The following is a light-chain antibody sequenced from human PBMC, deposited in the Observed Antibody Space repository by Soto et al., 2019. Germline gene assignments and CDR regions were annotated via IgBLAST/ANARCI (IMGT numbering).Light chain of an antibody. CDR2: GAS. V-gene: IGKV3-15*01. CDR1: QSVATN. CDR3: QQYNNWPWT. Sequence: ETMLTQPLGTRSVSPLERAMLYCRASQSVATNLAWYQQKPGQPPRLLIYGASTRATGIPARFSGSGSGTEFTLTISSLQSVDFAVYSCQQYNNWPWTFGQGTKVDI. J-gene: IGKJ1*01.